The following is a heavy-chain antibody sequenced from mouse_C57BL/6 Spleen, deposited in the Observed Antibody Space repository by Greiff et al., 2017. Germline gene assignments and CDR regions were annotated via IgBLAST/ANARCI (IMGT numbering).Heavy chain of an antibody. Sequence: EVMLVESEGGLVQPGSSMKLSCTASGFTFSDYYMAWVRQVPEKGLEWVANINYDGSSTYYLDSLKSRFIISRDNAKNILYLQMSSLKSEDTATYYCARGRLRRTNWYFDVWGTGTTVTVSS. V-gene: IGHV5-16*01. D-gene: IGHD2-4*01. J-gene: IGHJ1*03. CDR2: INYDGSST. CDR3: ARGRLRRTNWYFDV. CDR1: GFTFSDYY.